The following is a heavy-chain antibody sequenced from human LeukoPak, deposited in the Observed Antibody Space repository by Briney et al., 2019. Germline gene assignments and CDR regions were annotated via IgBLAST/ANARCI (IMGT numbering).Heavy chain of an antibody. Sequence: QPGRSLRLSCAASGFTFSSYGMHWVRQAPGKGLEWVAVIPYDGSNKYYADSVKGRFTISRDNSKNTLYLQMNSLRAEDTAVYYCAKGQDSSGYYLLDYWGQGTLVTVSS. CDR1: GFTFSSYG. CDR2: IPYDGSNK. D-gene: IGHD3-22*01. CDR3: AKGQDSSGYYLLDY. J-gene: IGHJ4*02. V-gene: IGHV3-30*18.